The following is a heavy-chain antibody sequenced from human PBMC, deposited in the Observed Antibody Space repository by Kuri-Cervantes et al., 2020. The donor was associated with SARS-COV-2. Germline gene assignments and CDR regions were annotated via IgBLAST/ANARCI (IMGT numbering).Heavy chain of an antibody. CDR3: ARATNYYYDSSGYCYKAFDI. J-gene: IGHJ3*02. D-gene: IGHD3-22*01. CDR2: IKQDGSEK. V-gene: IGHV3-7*05. Sequence: GGSLRLSCAASGFTFSSYWMSWVRQAPGKGLEWVANIKQDGSEKYYVDSVKGRFTISRDNAKNSLYLQMNSLRAEDTAVYYCARATNYYYDSSGYCYKAFDIWGQGTMVTVSS. CDR1: GFTFSSYW.